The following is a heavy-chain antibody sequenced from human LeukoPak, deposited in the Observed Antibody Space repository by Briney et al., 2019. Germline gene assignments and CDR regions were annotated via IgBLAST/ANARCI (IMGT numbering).Heavy chain of an antibody. V-gene: IGHV4-34*01. CDR3: ARIPHRGIYCSSTSCYRDPYYYGMDV. Sequence: SQTLALTCAVYGGSFRGYYWRWIRQPPGKGLEWNGEIHHSGSTNYNQYLKSRVTISGDTSKNQFSLKLSSVTAADTAVYYCARIPHRGIYCSSTSCYRDPYYYGMDVWGQGTTVTVSS. J-gene: IGHJ6*02. D-gene: IGHD2-2*02. CDR1: GGSFRGYY. CDR2: IHHSGST.